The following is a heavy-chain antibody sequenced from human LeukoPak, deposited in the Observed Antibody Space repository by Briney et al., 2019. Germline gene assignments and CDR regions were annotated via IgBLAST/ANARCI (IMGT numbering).Heavy chain of an antibody. CDR1: GDSFRSYY. CDR2: IYYSGST. CDR3: ARGRNLEWFDY. D-gene: IGHD3-3*01. V-gene: IGHV4-59*01. Sequence: SETLSLTCTVSGDSFRSYYWSWIRQPPGQGLEWIGYIYYSGSTNYNPSLKSRVTISVDTSKNQFSLKLNSVTAADTAVYYCARGRNLEWFDYWGQGTLVTVSS. J-gene: IGHJ5*01.